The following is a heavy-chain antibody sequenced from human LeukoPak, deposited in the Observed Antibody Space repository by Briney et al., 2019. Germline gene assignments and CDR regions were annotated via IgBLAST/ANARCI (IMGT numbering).Heavy chain of an antibody. CDR2: LTGSGSNT. V-gene: IGHV3-23*01. D-gene: IGHD1-26*01. CDR1: GFTFSSYA. J-gene: IGHJ4*02. Sequence: AGGSLRLSCAASGFTFSSYAMSWVRQAPGKGLQWVSSLTGSGSNTYYADSVKGRSTISRDNSKNTLYLQMNSLRAEDTAVYYCAKFVGVNVNTCFDCWGQGTLVTVSS. CDR3: AKFVGVNVNTCFDC.